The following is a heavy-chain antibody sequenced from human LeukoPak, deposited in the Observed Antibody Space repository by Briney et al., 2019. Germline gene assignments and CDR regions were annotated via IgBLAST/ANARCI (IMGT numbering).Heavy chain of an antibody. D-gene: IGHD2-15*01. V-gene: IGHV3-23*01. CDR3: ARGADGVSSNSRGWFDP. CDR2: ISGSGGST. Sequence: PGGSLRLSCAASGFTFSSYGMSWVRQAPGKGLEWVSGISGSGGSTYYADSVKGRFTISRDNSKNSLYLQMNSLRAEDTAVYSCARGADGVSSNSRGWFDPWGQGTLVTVSS. J-gene: IGHJ5*02. CDR1: GFTFSSYG.